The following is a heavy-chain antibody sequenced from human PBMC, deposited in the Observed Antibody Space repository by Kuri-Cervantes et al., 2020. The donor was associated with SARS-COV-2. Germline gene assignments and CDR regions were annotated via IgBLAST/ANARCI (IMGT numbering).Heavy chain of an antibody. CDR1: GFTFDDYA. V-gene: IGHV3-43D*03. CDR3: AKDSNYYGSGSYLDY. Sequence: GESLKISCAASGFTFDDYAMHWVRQAPGKGLEWVSLISWDGGSTYYADSVKSRFTISRDNSKNSLYLQMNSLRAEDTALYYCAKDSNYYGSGSYLDYWGQGTLVTVSS. CDR2: ISWDGGST. J-gene: IGHJ4*02. D-gene: IGHD3-10*01.